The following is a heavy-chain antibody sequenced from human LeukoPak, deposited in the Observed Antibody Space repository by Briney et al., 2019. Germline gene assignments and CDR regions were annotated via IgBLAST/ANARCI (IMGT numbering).Heavy chain of an antibody. CDR2: IYHSGST. J-gene: IGHJ4*02. CDR3: ARVNSSGWYILGY. Sequence: PSGTLSLTCAVSGGSISSSNWWSWVRQPPGKGLEWIGEIYHSGSTNYNPSLKSRVTISVDKSKNRSSLKLSSVTAADTAVYYCARVNSSGWYILGYWGQGTLVTVSS. V-gene: IGHV4-4*02. D-gene: IGHD6-19*01. CDR1: GGSISSSNW.